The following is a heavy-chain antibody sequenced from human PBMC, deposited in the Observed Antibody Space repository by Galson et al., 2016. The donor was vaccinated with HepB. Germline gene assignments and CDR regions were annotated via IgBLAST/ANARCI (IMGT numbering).Heavy chain of an antibody. CDR2: IWYDGSKK. V-gene: IGHV3-33*06. D-gene: IGHD3-10*01. Sequence: SLRLSCAASGLTFSSHGMHWVRQAPGKGLEWVAVIWYDGSKKYYADSVKGRFTVSRDNPKDTLFLQMNSLRAEDTAVYYCAKVGGSGSYWDYYYYGMDVWGQGTTVTVSS. J-gene: IGHJ6*02. CDR3: AKVGGSGSYWDYYYYGMDV. CDR1: GLTFSSHG.